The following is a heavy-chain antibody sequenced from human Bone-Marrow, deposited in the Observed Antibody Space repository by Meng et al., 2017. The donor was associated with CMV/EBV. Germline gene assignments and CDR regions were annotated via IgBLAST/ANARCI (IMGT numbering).Heavy chain of an antibody. CDR1: GFTLSNAW. CDR2: LKSKLDGGTT. CDR3: TIETPYYDSTGYSFAY. Sequence: GGSLRLSCAASGFTLSNAWMNWVRQAPGKGLEWVGRLKSKLDGGTTDYASPVRDRFIISRDASKSTLYLQINSLKAEDTAVYFCTIETPYYDSTGYSFAYWGQGTLVTVSS. J-gene: IGHJ4*02. D-gene: IGHD3-22*01. V-gene: IGHV3-15*01.